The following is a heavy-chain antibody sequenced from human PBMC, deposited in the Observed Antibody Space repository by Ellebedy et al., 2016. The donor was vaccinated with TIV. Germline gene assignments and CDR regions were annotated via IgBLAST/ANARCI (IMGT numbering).Heavy chain of an antibody. D-gene: IGHD2-15*01. V-gene: IGHV3-23*01. Sequence: GESLKISCAASGFTFSSYAMSWVRQALGKGLEWVSRISGNSISTYYADSVKGRFTISRDYSKNTLHLQMNSLRAEDTAVYYCAKGPSLYCSGGTCYVDYWGQGTLVTVSS. CDR1: GFTFSSYA. CDR2: ISGNSIST. J-gene: IGHJ4*02. CDR3: AKGPSLYCSGGTCYVDY.